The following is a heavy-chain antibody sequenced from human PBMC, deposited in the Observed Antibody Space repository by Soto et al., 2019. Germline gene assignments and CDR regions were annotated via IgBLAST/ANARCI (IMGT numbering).Heavy chain of an antibody. D-gene: IGHD5-18*01. J-gene: IGHJ6*02. V-gene: IGHV3-23*01. CDR3: AKAWIQLWDYYYGMDV. CDR1: GFTFSSYA. CDR2: ISGSGGST. Sequence: GGSLRLSCAASGFTFSSYAMSWVRQAPGKGLEWVSAISGSGGSTYYADSVKGRFTISRDNSKNTLYLQMISLRAEDTAVYYCAKAWIQLWDYYYGMDVWGQGTTVTVSS.